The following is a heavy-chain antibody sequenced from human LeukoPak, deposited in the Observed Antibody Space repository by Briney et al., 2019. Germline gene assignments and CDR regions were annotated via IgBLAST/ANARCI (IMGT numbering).Heavy chain of an antibody. J-gene: IGHJ4*02. CDR1: GFTFSSYW. Sequence: GGSLRLSCAASGFTFSSYWMSWVGQAPGKGRDWLANIKQDGSEKYYVDSVKGRFTISRDNAKNSLYLQMNSLRAEDTAVYCCARGDYYGSGSYYDYWGQGTLVTVSS. V-gene: IGHV3-7*01. CDR3: ARGDYYGSGSYYDY. D-gene: IGHD3-10*01. CDR2: IKQDGSEK.